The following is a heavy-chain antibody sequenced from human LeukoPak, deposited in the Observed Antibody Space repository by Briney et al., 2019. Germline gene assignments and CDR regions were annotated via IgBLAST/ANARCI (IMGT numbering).Heavy chain of an antibody. J-gene: IGHJ3*02. D-gene: IGHD2-15*01. Sequence: SVKVSCKASGGTFSSYAISWVRQAPGQGLEWMGGIIPIFGTANYAQKFQGRVTITTDESTSTAYMELSSLRSEDTAVYYCARDQRIWGGCSGGSCYRGAFDIWGQGTMVTVSS. V-gene: IGHV1-69*05. CDR3: ARDQRIWGGCSGGSCYRGAFDI. CDR1: GGTFSSYA. CDR2: IIPIFGTA.